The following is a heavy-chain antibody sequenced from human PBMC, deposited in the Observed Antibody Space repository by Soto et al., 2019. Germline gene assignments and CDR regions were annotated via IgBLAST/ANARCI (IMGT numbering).Heavy chain of an antibody. Sequence: SETLSLTCAFSGGSISSSNWWIWVRQPPGKGLEWIGEIYHSGSTNYNPSLKSRVTISVDKSKNQFSLKLSSVTAADTAVYYCARVAFILAAAVSNWFDPWGQGTLVTVSS. J-gene: IGHJ5*02. V-gene: IGHV4-4*02. CDR3: ARVAFILAAAVSNWFDP. CDR2: IYHSGST. CDR1: GGSISSSNW. D-gene: IGHD6-13*01.